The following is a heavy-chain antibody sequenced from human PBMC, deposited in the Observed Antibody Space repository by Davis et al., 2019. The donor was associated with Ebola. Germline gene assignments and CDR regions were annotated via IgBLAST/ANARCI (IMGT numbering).Heavy chain of an antibody. J-gene: IGHJ6*02. CDR1: GFTFSSYA. CDR3: AKDDRITIPPRGMDV. D-gene: IGHD3-3*01. CDR2: ISGSGGST. Sequence: GESLKISCAASGFTFSSYAMSWVRQAPGKGLEWVSAISGSGGSTYYADSVKGRFTISRDNSKNTLYLQMNSLRAEDTAVYYCAKDDRITIPPRGMDVWGQGTTVTVSS. V-gene: IGHV3-23*01.